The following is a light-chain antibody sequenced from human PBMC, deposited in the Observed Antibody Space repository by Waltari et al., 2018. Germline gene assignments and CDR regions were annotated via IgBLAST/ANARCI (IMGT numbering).Light chain of an antibody. J-gene: IGKJ1*01. CDR3: QQFDTYPWT. CDR1: QDIGTW. V-gene: IGKV1-5*03. CDR2: KAS. Sequence: DIQLTQSPSTPSASVGDRVTITCRASQDIGTWLAWYQQKPGKAPELLVYKASRLQSGVPSRFSGRGSGKEFTLTISSLQPEDFATFYCQQFDTYPWTFGQGTKVDIK.